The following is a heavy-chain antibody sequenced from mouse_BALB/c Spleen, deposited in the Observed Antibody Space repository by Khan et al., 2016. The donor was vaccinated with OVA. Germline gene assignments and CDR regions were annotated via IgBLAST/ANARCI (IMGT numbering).Heavy chain of an antibody. J-gene: IGHJ3*01. Sequence: QVQLQQSGAELMKPGASVKISCKATGYTFSSYWIEWLKQRPGHGLEWIGDILPGSGSKNYNEKFKGQATFTGDTSYNQSYMQVSRLTTEDFAGYYCARGGYGGFAYWGQGTLVTVSA. D-gene: IGHD2-2*01. CDR1: GYTFSSYW. CDR3: ARGGYGGFAY. CDR2: ILPGSGSK. V-gene: IGHV1-9*01.